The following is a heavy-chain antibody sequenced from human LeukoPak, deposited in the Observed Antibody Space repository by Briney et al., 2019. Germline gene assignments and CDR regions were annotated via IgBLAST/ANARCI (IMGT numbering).Heavy chain of an antibody. Sequence: GESLKISCQASGYTFAKYWIGWVRQMPGKGLEWMGIIYPSDSDTRYSPSFQGQVTISADKSISTAYLQWRSLKVSDSAMYYCARLTAVVTFDYWGQGTLVTISS. D-gene: IGHD4-23*01. CDR2: IYPSDSDT. CDR3: ARLTAVVTFDY. CDR1: GYTFAKYW. J-gene: IGHJ4*02. V-gene: IGHV5-51*01.